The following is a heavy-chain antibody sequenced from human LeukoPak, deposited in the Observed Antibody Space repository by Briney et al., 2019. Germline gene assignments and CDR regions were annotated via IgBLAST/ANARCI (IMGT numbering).Heavy chain of an antibody. V-gene: IGHV4-61*01. D-gene: IGHD1-26*01. CDR2: VYYNGTP. CDR3: ARDLGGSPYYYGLDV. CDR1: GGSVSSGSYY. J-gene: IGHJ6*02. Sequence: SETLSLTCNVSGGSVSSGSYYWSWIRQPPGKVLESIGHVYYNGTPRHNPHFKSRVTISIDTSKKQFSLKLSSVTAADTAVYFCARDLGGSPYYYGLDVWGLGLTVTVSS.